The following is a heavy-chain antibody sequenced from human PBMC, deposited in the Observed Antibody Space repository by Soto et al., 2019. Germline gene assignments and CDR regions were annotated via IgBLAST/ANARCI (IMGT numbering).Heavy chain of an antibody. CDR3: ARLYCSSSTCDSWFDP. D-gene: IGHD2-2*01. CDR1: GYTFTTFW. J-gene: IGHJ5*02. V-gene: IGHV5-10-1*03. Sequence: EVQLVQSGAEVKKPGESLRISCTGFGYTFTTFWISWVRQMPGRGLEWMGRIDPRDSYTNYSPSFQGHVTNSADKSISTAYLQWGSLKASDTAMYYCARLYCSSSTCDSWFDPWGQGALVTVSS. CDR2: IDPRDSYT.